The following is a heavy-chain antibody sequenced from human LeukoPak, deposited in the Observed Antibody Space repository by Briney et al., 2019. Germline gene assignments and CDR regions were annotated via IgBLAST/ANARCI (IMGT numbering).Heavy chain of an antibody. V-gene: IGHV3-74*01. D-gene: IGHD1-14*01. CDR3: SRHFNGRNDF. Sequence: QPGGSLRLSCAASGFTFSGNWMRWVRQAPGKGLVWVSRINPDGSTTDYAEAVKGRFTISRDNAKKTLSLEMNSLGDEDTAVYYCSRHFNGRNDFWGQGTLVTVSS. CDR1: GFTFSGNW. J-gene: IGHJ4*02. CDR2: INPDGSTT.